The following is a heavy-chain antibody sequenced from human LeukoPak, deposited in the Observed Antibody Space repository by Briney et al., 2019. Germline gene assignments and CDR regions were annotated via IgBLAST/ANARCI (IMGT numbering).Heavy chain of an antibody. CDR3: ARDPCSGGSCHDAFDI. D-gene: IGHD2-15*01. Sequence: GASVKVSCKASGYTFTSYGISWVRQAPGQGLEWMGWISTYNGNTKYVQNLQGRVTMTTDTSTSTAYMELRSLRSDDTAVYYCARDPCSGGSCHDAFDIWGQGTMVTVSS. J-gene: IGHJ3*02. V-gene: IGHV1-18*01. CDR2: ISTYNGNT. CDR1: GYTFTSYG.